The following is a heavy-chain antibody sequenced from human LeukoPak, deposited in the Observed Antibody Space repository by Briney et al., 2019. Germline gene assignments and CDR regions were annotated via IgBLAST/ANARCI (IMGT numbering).Heavy chain of an antibody. CDR2: IYTSGST. Sequence: SETLSLTCTVSGGSISSGSYYWSWIRQPAGKGLEWIGRIYTSGSTNYNPYLKSRVTISVDTSKNQFSLKLSSVTAADTAVYYCARVVEDYDFWSGYNYYYYYMDVWGKGTTVTVSS. CDR1: GGSISSGSYY. V-gene: IGHV4-61*02. J-gene: IGHJ6*03. CDR3: ARVVEDYDFWSGYNYYYYYMDV. D-gene: IGHD3-3*01.